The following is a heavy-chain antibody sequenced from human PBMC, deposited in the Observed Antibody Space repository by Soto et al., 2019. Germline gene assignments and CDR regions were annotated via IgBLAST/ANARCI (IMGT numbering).Heavy chain of an antibody. J-gene: IGHJ4*02. CDR3: DRLPDY. CDR2: IYHSGRI. CDR1: RGSITSGGYS. Sequence: TLSLTCAVSRGSITSGGYSCSWIRQPPGTAXEWIGXIYHSGRIYYXXSLKSRVXXSVDTSNNQFSLKMSSVTAADTAVYYCDRLPDYWGQGTLATASP. V-gene: IGHV4-30-2*01.